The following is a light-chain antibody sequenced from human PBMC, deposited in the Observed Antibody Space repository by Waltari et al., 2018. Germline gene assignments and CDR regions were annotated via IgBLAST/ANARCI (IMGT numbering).Light chain of an antibody. CDR2: KAS. J-gene: IGKJ2*01. Sequence: DIQMTQSPSTLSESVGDRVTITCRASQSISSWLAWYQQKPGKAPKLLIYKASSLESGVPSRFSGSGSGTEFTLTISSLQPDDFATYYCQQYNSWYTFGQGTKLEIK. V-gene: IGKV1-5*03. CDR3: QQYNSWYT. CDR1: QSISSW.